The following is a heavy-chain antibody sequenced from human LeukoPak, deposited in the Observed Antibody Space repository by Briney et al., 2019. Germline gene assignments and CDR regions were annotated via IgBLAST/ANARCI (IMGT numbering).Heavy chain of an antibody. Sequence: GGSLRLSCAASGFTFSDYYMSWIRKAPGKGLEWVSYISSSGSTIYYADSVKGRFTISRDNAKNSLYLQMNSLRAEDTAVYYCARREYSSSWYYFDYWGQGTLVTVSS. CDR1: GFTFSDYY. J-gene: IGHJ4*02. V-gene: IGHV3-11*01. CDR2: ISSSGSTI. CDR3: ARREYSSSWYYFDY. D-gene: IGHD6-13*01.